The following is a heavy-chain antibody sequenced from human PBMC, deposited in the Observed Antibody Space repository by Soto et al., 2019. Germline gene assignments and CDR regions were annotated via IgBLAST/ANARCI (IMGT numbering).Heavy chain of an antibody. J-gene: IGHJ6*02. Sequence: SETLSLTCSFSGDSVTSHYLTWIRQSPEKGLEWIGYMHYTGSSHYNPSLKSRLTISVDRSKNQFTLKLTSVTAADTAVYYCARGTGTTGDYYYGMDVWGQGTTVTVSS. V-gene: IGHV4-59*02. CDR3: ARGTGTTGDYYYGMDV. D-gene: IGHD1-7*01. CDR1: GDSVTSHY. CDR2: MHYTGSS.